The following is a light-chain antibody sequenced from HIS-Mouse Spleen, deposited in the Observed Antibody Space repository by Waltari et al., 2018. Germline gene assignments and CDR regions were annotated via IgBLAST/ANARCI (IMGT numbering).Light chain of an antibody. V-gene: IGLV2-14*03. CDR1: SSDVGGYHY. CDR3: SSYAGSNNLV. J-gene: IGLJ2*01. CDR2: DVS. Sequence: QSALTQPASVSGSPGQSLTIPCTGTSSDVGGYHYVSWYQQHPGKAPKLMIYDVSNRPSGVSNRFSGSKSGNTASLTVSGLQAEDEADYYCSSYAGSNNLVFGGGTKLTVL.